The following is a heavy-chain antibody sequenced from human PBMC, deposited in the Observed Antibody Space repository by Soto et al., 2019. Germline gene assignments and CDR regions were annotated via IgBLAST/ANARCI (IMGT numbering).Heavy chain of an antibody. D-gene: IGHD6-13*01. CDR2: IYYSGST. Sequence: QVQLQESGPGLVKPSETLSLTCTVSGGSISSYYWSWIRQPPGKGLEWIGYIYYSGSTNYNPSLKSGVTLSVDTSKNQFSLKLSSVTAADTAVYYCARFVGRGSWYEGPEYYFDYWGQGTLVTVSS. CDR1: GGSISSYY. J-gene: IGHJ4*02. V-gene: IGHV4-59*01. CDR3: ARFVGRGSWYEGPEYYFDY.